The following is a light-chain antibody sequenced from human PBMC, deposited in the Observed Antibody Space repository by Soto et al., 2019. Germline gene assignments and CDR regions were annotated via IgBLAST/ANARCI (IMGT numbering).Light chain of an antibody. CDR3: SSKTSSSTVI. CDR1: SSDVIDYKY. V-gene: IGLV2-14*01. CDR2: EVS. Sequence: QSVLTQSASVSGSPGQSITISCTGASSDVIDYKYVTWYQHHPGKAPKLLIYEVSHRPSGVSNRFSGSKSDNTASLTISGLQAEDEADYYCSSKTSSSTVIFGGGTK. J-gene: IGLJ2*01.